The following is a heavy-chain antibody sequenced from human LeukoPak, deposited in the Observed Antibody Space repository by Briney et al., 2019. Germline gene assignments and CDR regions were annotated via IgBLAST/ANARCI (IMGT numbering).Heavy chain of an antibody. CDR3: ARDYAYCSSTSCYSALDY. CDR1: GGTFSSYA. D-gene: IGHD2-2*01. CDR2: IIPISGTA. J-gene: IGHJ4*02. Sequence: SVKVSCKASGGTFSSYAISWVRQAPGQGLEWMGGIIPISGTANYAQKFQGRVTTTTDESTSTAYMELSSLRSEDTAVYYCARDYAYCSSTSCYSALDYWGQGTLVTVSS. V-gene: IGHV1-69*05.